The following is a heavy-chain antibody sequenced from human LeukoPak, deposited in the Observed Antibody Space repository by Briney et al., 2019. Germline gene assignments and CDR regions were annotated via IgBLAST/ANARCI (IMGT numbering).Heavy chain of an antibody. CDR2: IYYSGGT. CDR1: GGSISGYY. J-gene: IGHJ3*02. CDR3: ARDMIVVPWRAFDI. Sequence: PSETLSLTCSVSGGSISGYYWSWIRQPPGKGLEWIGYIYYSGGTNYNPSLKSRVTIALDTSMNQFSLKLSSVTAADTAVYYCARDMIVVPWRAFDIWGQGTMVTVSS. D-gene: IGHD3-22*01. V-gene: IGHV4-59*12.